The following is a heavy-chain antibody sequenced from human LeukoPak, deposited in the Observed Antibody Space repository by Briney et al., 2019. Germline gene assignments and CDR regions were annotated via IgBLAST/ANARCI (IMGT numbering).Heavy chain of an antibody. V-gene: IGHV3-21*01. CDR3: ARGRSSSGYFVDY. Sequence: AGGSLRLSCTGSGFLFSSYTMNWFRQAPWRGLDWVSSISGKGTYIYDADSVKGRFTISRDNAKNSLYLEMNSLRVEDTAVYYCARGRSSSGYFVDYWGQGTLVTVSS. CDR2: ISGKGTYI. J-gene: IGHJ4*02. D-gene: IGHD6-6*01. CDR1: GFLFSSYT.